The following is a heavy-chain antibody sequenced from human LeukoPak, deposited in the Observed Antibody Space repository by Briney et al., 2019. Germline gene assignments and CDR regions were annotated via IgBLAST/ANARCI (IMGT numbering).Heavy chain of an antibody. CDR3: EKGLTAGYGRDYVDS. D-gene: IGHD4/OR15-4a*01. J-gene: IGHJ4*02. V-gene: IGHV3-23*01. CDR2: ISGGGVST. Sequence: GGSLRLSCAASGFTFRNYAMTWVRPAPGKGLQWVSAISGGGVSTYYANYVKGRFTISRDNSRTTLYLQMYSLRADDTAIYYCEKGLTAGYGRDYVDSWGRGTLVTVSS. CDR1: GFTFRNYA.